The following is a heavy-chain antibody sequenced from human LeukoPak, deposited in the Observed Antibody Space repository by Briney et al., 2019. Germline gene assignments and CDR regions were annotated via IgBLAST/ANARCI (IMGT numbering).Heavy chain of an antibody. V-gene: IGHV3-11*01. Sequence: GGSLRLSCAASGFTFSDYYMSWIRQAPGKGLEWVSYISSSGSTIYYADPVKGRFTISRDNAKNSLYLQMNSLRAEDTAVYYCARDQFYYDSSGLIDYWGQGTLVTVSS. CDR2: ISSSGSTI. CDR3: ARDQFYYDSSGLIDY. CDR1: GFTFSDYY. J-gene: IGHJ4*02. D-gene: IGHD3-22*01.